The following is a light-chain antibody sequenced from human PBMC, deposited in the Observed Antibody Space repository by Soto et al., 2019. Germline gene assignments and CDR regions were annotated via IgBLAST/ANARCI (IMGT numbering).Light chain of an antibody. V-gene: IGKV1-9*01. Sequence: DIKLTQSPSFLSASVGDRVTVTCRSSQDIGSYLAWYQQKPGKAPKLLIYAASTLQSGVPSRFSGSGFGTDFTLKISRVEAEDVGVYYCMQGLQIPPTYGPGTKVDI. CDR3: MQGLQIPPT. CDR2: AAS. J-gene: IGKJ3*01. CDR1: QDIGSY.